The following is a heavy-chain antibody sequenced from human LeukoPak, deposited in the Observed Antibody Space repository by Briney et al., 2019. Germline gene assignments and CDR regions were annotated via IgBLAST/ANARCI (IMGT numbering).Heavy chain of an antibody. Sequence: SETLSLTCTVSGGSISSYYWSWIRQPPGKGLEWIGYIYYSGSTNYNPSLKSRVTISVDTSKNQFSLKLSSVTAADTAVYYCARIKYSSSWYQRSDYYYYGMDVWGQGTTVTVSS. CDR2: IYYSGST. J-gene: IGHJ6*02. CDR1: GGSISSYY. V-gene: IGHV4-59*08. D-gene: IGHD6-13*01. CDR3: ARIKYSSSWYQRSDYYYYGMDV.